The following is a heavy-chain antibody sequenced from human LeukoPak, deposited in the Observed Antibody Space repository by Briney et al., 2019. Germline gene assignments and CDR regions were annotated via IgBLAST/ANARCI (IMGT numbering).Heavy chain of an antibody. CDR2: ISHSGNA. J-gene: IGHJ6*02. CDR1: GASFRDYY. D-gene: IGHD2-2*01. V-gene: IGHV4-34*01. Sequence: SETLSLTCAVYGASFRDYYWWSWIRQPPGKGLEWIGEISHSGNAKYAPSLKSRVTISLDTSKNQFSLKVNSLTAADTAVYYCARVPAVDGNYDYYYGLDVWGQGTTVTVSS. CDR3: ARVPAVDGNYDYYYGLDV.